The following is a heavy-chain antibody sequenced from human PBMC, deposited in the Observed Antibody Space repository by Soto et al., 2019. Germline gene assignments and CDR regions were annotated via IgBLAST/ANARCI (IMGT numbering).Heavy chain of an antibody. V-gene: IGHV3-7*01. J-gene: IGHJ4*02. CDR2: IKQDGSEK. CDR1: GFTFSSYW. CDR3: ARVNSITIFGVVPYYFDC. Sequence: EVQLVESGGGLVQPGGSLRLSCAASGFTFSSYWMSWVRQAPGKGLEWVANIKQDGSEKYYVDSVKGRFTISRDNAKNSLYLQMSSLRAEDTAVYYCARVNSITIFGVVPYYFDCWGQGTLVTVSS. D-gene: IGHD3-3*01.